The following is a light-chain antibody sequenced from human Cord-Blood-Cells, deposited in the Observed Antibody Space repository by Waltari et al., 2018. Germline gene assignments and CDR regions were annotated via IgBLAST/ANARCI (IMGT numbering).Light chain of an antibody. CDR2: GAS. V-gene: IGKV3-20*01. CDR1: QSVSSSY. J-gene: IGKJ4*01. Sequence: EIVLTQSPGTLSLSPGESATLSSRASQSVSSSYLAWYQQKPGQAPRLLIYGASSRATGIPDRFSGSGSGTDFTLTISRLEPEDFAVYYCQQYGSSLALTFGGGTKVEIK. CDR3: QQYGSSLALT.